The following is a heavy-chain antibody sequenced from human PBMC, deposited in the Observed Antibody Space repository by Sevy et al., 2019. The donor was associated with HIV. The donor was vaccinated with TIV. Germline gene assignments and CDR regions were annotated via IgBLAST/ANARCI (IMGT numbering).Heavy chain of an antibody. CDR2: TYYRSKWYN. CDR3: ARDLGSSLNWFDP. CDR1: GDSVSSNSAA. V-gene: IGHV6-1*01. J-gene: IGHJ5*02. Sequence: SQTLSPTCAISGDSVSSNSAAWNWIRQSPSRGLEWLGRTYYRSKWYNDYAVSVQSRITINPDTSKNQFSLQLKSVTPEDTAVYYCARDLGSSLNWFDPWGQGTLVTVSS. D-gene: IGHD6-13*01.